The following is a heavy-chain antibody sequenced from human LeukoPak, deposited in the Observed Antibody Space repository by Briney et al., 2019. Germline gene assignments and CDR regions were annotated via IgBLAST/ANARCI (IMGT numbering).Heavy chain of an antibody. J-gene: IGHJ5*02. V-gene: IGHV1-69*13. CDR2: IIPIFGTA. CDR1: GGTFSSYA. CDR3: AREGSITIFGVVMYWFDP. D-gene: IGHD3-3*01. Sequence: ASVKVSCKASGGTFSSYAISWVRQAPGQGLEWMGGIIPIFGTANYAQKFQGRVTITADESTSTAYMELSSLRSDDTAVYYCAREGSITIFGVVMYWFDPWGQGTLVTVSS.